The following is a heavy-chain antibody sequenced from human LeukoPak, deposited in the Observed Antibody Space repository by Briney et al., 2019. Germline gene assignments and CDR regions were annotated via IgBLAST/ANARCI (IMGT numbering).Heavy chain of an antibody. J-gene: IGHJ4*02. CDR2: IYYTGST. D-gene: IGHD2-2*01. CDR3: ARLHCSSISCYSAFDY. Sequence: SETLSLTCTVSGDSISSSSYYWGWIRQPPGKGLEWIGSIYYTGSTYYNPSLKSRLTISVDTPQNQFSLKLSSVTAADAAVYYCARLHCSSISCYSAFDYWGQGTLVTVSS. V-gene: IGHV4-39*01. CDR1: GDSISSSSYY.